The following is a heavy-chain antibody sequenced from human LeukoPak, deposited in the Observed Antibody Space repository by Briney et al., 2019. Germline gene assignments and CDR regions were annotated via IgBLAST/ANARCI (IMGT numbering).Heavy chain of an antibody. J-gene: IGHJ4*02. CDR3: ARVLPVAGRSPFHY. Sequence: ASVNLACNASGGTFSSYDICWVRHPPGPGHEWVGGVIPIIGTANYAQKFQGRVTITADESTSTAYIELSSLRSDHTAGCYCARVLPVAGRSPFHYWGQGTLGTVPS. CDR1: GGTFSSYD. V-gene: IGHV1-69*13. CDR2: VIPIIGTA. D-gene: IGHD6-19*01.